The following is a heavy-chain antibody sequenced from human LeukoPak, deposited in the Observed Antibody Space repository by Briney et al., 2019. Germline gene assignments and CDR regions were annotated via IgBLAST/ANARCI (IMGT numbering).Heavy chain of an antibody. J-gene: IGHJ5*02. CDR2: INPNSGGT. V-gene: IGHV1-2*02. D-gene: IGHD5-12*01. Sequence: ASVKVSCKASGYTFTRYYMHWVRQAPGQGLEWMGWINPNSGGTNYAQKFQGRVTMTRDTSISTAYMELSRLRSDDTAVYYCARGVHCGYSGYDCFFNWFDPWGQGTLATVSS. CDR3: ARGVHCGYSGYDCFFNWFDP. CDR1: GYTFTRYY.